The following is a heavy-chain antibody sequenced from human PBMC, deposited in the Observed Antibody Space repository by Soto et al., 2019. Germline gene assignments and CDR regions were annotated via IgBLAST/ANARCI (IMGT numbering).Heavy chain of an antibody. CDR1: GFTFSSYA. V-gene: IGHV3-30-3*01. CDR2: MSYDGSNK. J-gene: IGHJ4*02. Sequence: QVQLVESGGGVVQPGRSLRLSCAASGFTFSSYAMHWVRRAPGKGLEWMAVMSYDGSNKYYADSVKGRFTISRDNYKNTLYLQMNSLRPGDTALYYCARDGGAYWGQGTLVIVSS. CDR3: ARDGGAY. D-gene: IGHD3-16*01.